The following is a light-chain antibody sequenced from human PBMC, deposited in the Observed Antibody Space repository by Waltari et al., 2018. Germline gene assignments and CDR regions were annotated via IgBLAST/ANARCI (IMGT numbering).Light chain of an antibody. J-gene: IGLJ2*01. CDR2: VNSDGSH. Sequence: QPVLTQPPSASASLGASVKLTCTLSSGHINYAIAWHKQEPQKGPRFLMQVNSDGSHRRGDGVPDRLSGSSSGAERSLTISSLQSEDEAYYYCQTWGAGAVVFGGGTKLTVL. CDR3: QTWGAGAVV. CDR1: SGHINYA. V-gene: IGLV4-69*01.